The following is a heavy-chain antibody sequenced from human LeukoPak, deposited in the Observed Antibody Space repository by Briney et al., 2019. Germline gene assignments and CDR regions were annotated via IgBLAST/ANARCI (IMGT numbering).Heavy chain of an antibody. CDR3: AEDAQRGFDYSNSLEH. J-gene: IGHJ4*02. CDR2: IWSDGTNQ. Sequence: PGGSLRLSCEASGFTFSHYGMHWVRQAPGKGLEWVAVIWSDGTNQYYADSVKGRFTISRDDFRSTVSLQMNSLRAEDTAVYYCAEDAQRGFDYSNSLEHWGQGSLVTVSS. D-gene: IGHD4-11*01. V-gene: IGHV3-33*06. CDR1: GFTFSHYG.